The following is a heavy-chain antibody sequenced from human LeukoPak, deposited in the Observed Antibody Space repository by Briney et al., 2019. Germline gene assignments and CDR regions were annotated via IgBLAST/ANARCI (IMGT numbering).Heavy chain of an antibody. V-gene: IGHV1-8*03. J-gene: IGHJ5*02. CDR3: ARGDSSGWSDAIFDP. Sequence: GASVKVSCKASGYTFTSYDINWVRQATGQGLEWMGWMNPNSGNTGYARKFQGRVTITRNTSISTAYMELSSLRSEDTAVYYCARGDSSGWSDAIFDPWGQGTLVTVSS. D-gene: IGHD6-19*01. CDR2: MNPNSGNT. CDR1: GYTFTSYD.